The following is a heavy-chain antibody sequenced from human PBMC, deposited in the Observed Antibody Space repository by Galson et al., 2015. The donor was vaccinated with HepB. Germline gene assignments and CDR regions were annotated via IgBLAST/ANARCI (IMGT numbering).Heavy chain of an antibody. J-gene: IGHJ3*01. D-gene: IGHD4-23*01. CDR2: IIPIFGIA. V-gene: IGHV1-69*13. CDR3: ATGVVNPGVNAFDV. Sequence: SVKVSCKASGGTFSSYAISWVRQAPGQGLEWMGGIIPIFGIANYAQNFQGRVTITADESTSTAFMELSSLTSEDTAVYYCATGVVNPGVNAFDVWGQGTKVTVSS. CDR1: GGTFSSYA.